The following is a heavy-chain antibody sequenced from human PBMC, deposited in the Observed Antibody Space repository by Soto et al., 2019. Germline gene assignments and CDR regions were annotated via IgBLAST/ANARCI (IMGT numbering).Heavy chain of an antibody. Sequence: SETLSLTCSVSGDSISRIDYYWTWIRQHPEKGLEWIGNIYFRGNTYYSPSLESRLTISVDSSKNQFSLKLTSVTAADTAVYYCAREGGSYDSGGYLIRGAFDIWGQGTMVTVSS. D-gene: IGHD3-22*01. V-gene: IGHV4-31*03. CDR2: IYFRGNT. J-gene: IGHJ3*02. CDR1: GDSISRIDYY. CDR3: AREGGSYDSGGYLIRGAFDI.